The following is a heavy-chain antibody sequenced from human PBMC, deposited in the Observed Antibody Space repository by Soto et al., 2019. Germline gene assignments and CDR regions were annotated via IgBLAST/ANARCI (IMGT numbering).Heavy chain of an antibody. Sequence: PGGSLRLSCAASGFTFSSYAMSWVRQAPGKELEWVSAISGSGGSTYYADSVKGRFTISRDNSKNTLYLQMNSLRAEDTAVYYCVKSSTYCSSTSCSGSFFDYWGQGTLVTVSS. D-gene: IGHD2-2*01. CDR3: VKSSTYCSSTSCSGSFFDY. J-gene: IGHJ4*02. V-gene: IGHV3-23*01. CDR1: GFTFSSYA. CDR2: ISGSGGST.